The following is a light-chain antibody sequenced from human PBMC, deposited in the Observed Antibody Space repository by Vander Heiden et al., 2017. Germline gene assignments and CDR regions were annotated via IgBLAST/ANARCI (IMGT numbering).Light chain of an antibody. J-gene: IGKJ2*01. Sequence: DIQMTQSPSSLSASVGDRVTITCRASQSISNYLNWYQQKPGKAPKVLIFAASSLQSGVPSRFSGSGCGTSFTLTISSLQPEDFATYYCQQSYSTPYTFGQGTKLEIK. CDR1: QSISNY. CDR3: QQSYSTPYT. CDR2: AAS. V-gene: IGKV1-39*01.